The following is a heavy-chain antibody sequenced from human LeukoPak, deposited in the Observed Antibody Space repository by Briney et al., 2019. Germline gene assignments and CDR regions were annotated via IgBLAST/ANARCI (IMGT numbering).Heavy chain of an antibody. CDR1: GYTFTSYG. V-gene: IGHV1-18*01. J-gene: IGHJ4*02. CDR3: ARQWLVRYYFDY. D-gene: IGHD6-19*01. Sequence: ASVKASCKASGYTFTSYGISWVRQAPGQGLEWMGWISAYNGNTNYAQKLQGRVTMTTDTSTSTAYMELRSLRSDDTAVYYCARQWLVRYYFDYWGQGTLVTVSS. CDR2: ISAYNGNT.